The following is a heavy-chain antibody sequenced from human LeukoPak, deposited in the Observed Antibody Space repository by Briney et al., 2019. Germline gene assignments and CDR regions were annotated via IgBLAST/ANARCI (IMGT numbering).Heavy chain of an antibody. CDR1: GGSISSYY. CDR3: ASEGFWSGYPDAFDI. J-gene: IGHJ3*02. V-gene: IGHV4-59*01. D-gene: IGHD3-3*01. Sequence: PSETLSLTCTVSGGSISSYYWSWIRQPPGKGLVLIGYIYYSGSTNYNPSLKSRVTISVDTSKNQFSLKLSSVTAADTAVYYCASEGFWSGYPDAFDIWGQGTMVTVSS. CDR2: IYYSGST.